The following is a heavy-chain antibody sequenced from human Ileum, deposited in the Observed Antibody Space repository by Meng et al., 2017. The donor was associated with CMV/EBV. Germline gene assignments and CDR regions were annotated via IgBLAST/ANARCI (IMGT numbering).Heavy chain of an antibody. CDR2: IKQDGSEK. D-gene: IGHD2-2*01. Sequence: GGSLRLSCAASGFISSSYWMSWVRQAPGKGLEWVANIKQDGSEKYYVDSVKGRFTISRDNAKNSLYLQMNSLRAEDTSVYYCARVGGYCSSTSCHDAFDIWGQGKMV. J-gene: IGHJ3*02. CDR3: ARVGGYCSSTSCHDAFDI. CDR1: GFISSSYW. V-gene: IGHV3-7*01.